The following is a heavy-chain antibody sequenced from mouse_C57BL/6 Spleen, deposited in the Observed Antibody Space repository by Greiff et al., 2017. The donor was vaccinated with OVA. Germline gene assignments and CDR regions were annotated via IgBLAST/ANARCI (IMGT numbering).Heavy chain of an antibody. V-gene: IGHV1-69*01. J-gene: IGHJ3*01. CDR1: GYTFTSYW. Sequence: QVQLQQSGAELVMPGASVKLSCKASGYTFTSYWMHWVKQRPGQGLEWIGEIDPSDSYTNYNQKFKGKSTLTVDKSSSTAYMQLSSLTSEDSAVYYCARDDYGSSSFAYWGQGTLVTVSA. CDR3: ARDDYGSSSFAY. D-gene: IGHD1-1*01. CDR2: IDPSDSYT.